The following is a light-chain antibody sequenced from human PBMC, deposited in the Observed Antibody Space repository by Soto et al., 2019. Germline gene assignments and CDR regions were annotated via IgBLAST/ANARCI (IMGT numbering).Light chain of an antibody. CDR2: GAS. J-gene: IGKJ1*01. Sequence: EIVLTQSPGTLSLSPGERATLSCRASQTVRSSYLAWYQQKPGQAPGLLIYGASSRATGTPDRFSGSGSGTDFTLTISRLEPEDFAVYYCQQFDTSPWTFVQGTKVEIK. V-gene: IGKV3-20*01. CDR3: QQFDTSPWT. CDR1: QTVRSSY.